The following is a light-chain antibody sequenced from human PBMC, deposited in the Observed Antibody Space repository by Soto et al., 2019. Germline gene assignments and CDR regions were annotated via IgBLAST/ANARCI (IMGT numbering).Light chain of an antibody. CDR3: QQRSNWPPTWT. Sequence: EIVMTQSPATLSVSPGERATLSCRAGQGVTTNFAWYQQKSGQSPRLLIYHASNRATGIPARFSGRGSGTDFTLTISSLEAEDFAVYYCQQRSNWPPTWTFGQGTKVDIK. CDR2: HAS. V-gene: IGKV3D-11*03. J-gene: IGKJ1*01. CDR1: QGVTTN.